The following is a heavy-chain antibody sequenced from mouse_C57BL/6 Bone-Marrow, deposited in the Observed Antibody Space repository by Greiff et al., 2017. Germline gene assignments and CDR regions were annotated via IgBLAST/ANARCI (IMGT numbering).Heavy chain of an antibody. J-gene: IGHJ1*03. CDR3: ARLLRSFSWYIDV. D-gene: IGHD1-1*01. CDR1: GYTFTSYW. Sequence: VQLQQPGAELVKPGASVKLSCKASGYTFTSYWMHWVKQRPGQGLEWIGMIHPNSGSTNYNEKFKSKATLTVDKSSSTAYMQLSSLTSEESAVYYCARLLRSFSWYIDVWGTGTTVTVSS. CDR2: IHPNSGST. V-gene: IGHV1-64*01.